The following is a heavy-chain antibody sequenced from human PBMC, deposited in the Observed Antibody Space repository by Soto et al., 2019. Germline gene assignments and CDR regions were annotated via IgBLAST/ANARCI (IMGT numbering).Heavy chain of an antibody. CDR3: ARDVPAAMFRYYYGMDV. J-gene: IGHJ6*02. V-gene: IGHV4-4*07. Sequence: SETLSLTCTVSGGSISSYYWSWIRQPAGKGLEWIGRIYTSGSTNYNPSLKSRVTMSVDTSKNQFSLKLSSVTAADTAVYYCARDVPAAMFRYYYGMDVWGQGTTVTVSS. CDR2: IYTSGST. D-gene: IGHD2-2*01. CDR1: GGSISSYY.